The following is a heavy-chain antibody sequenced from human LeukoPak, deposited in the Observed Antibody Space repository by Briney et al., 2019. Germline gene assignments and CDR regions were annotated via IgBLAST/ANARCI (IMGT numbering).Heavy chain of an antibody. J-gene: IGHJ4*02. CDR3: ARSPSRYNWNFDY. Sequence: SETLSLTCAVSGYSLSSGYYWGWIRQPPGTGLEWIGSIYQSGNSYQKSSLKSRLTLSVDTSKNHFSLKVRSVTAADTAVYYCARSPSRYNWNFDYWGQGSLVIVSS. CDR1: GYSLSSGYY. V-gene: IGHV4-38-2*01. CDR2: IYQSGNS. D-gene: IGHD1-20*01.